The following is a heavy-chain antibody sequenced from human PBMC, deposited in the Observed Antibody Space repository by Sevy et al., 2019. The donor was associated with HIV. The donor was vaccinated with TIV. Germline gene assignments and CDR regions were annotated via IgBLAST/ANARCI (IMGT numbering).Heavy chain of an antibody. J-gene: IGHJ6*03. CDR1: GFTVSSNY. CDR2: IYSGGST. V-gene: IGHV3-53*01. Sequence: GGSLRLSCAASGFTVSSNYMSWVRQAPGKGLEWVSVIYSGGSTYYADSVKGRFTISRDNSKNTLYPQMNSLRAEDTAVYYCARIGYSSGWYDYYYYYMDVWGKGTTVTVSS. D-gene: IGHD6-19*01. CDR3: ARIGYSSGWYDYYYYYMDV.